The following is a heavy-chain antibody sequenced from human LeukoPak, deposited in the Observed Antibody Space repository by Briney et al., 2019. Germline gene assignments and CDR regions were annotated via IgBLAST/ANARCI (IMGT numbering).Heavy chain of an antibody. D-gene: IGHD2-2*01. Sequence: GGSLRLSCAASGFSFSDYSIDWVRQAPGKGLEWVSSISPSSRYIYYADSVKGRFTISGGNAKNSLYLQMNSLRAEDTAAYYCARGRGCSSMSCYPDYWGQGTLVTVSS. J-gene: IGHJ4*02. V-gene: IGHV3-21*01. CDR1: GFSFSDYS. CDR3: ARGRGCSSMSCYPDY. CDR2: ISPSSRYI.